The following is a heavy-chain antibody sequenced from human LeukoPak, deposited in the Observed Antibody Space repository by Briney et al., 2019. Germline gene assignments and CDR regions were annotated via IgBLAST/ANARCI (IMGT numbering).Heavy chain of an antibody. V-gene: IGHV3-33*01. CDR2: IWYDGTTK. CDR1: GFTFDKYG. CDR3: ARGPIASSWHYYFDL. D-gene: IGHD6-13*01. Sequence: GRSLRLSCAASGFTFDKYGMDWVRQAPGKGLEWVAVIWYDGTTKLYADSVKGRFTISRDNSKNTLSLQMDSLRAEDTAVYYCARGPIASSWHYYFDLWGRGTLVSVSS. J-gene: IGHJ2*01.